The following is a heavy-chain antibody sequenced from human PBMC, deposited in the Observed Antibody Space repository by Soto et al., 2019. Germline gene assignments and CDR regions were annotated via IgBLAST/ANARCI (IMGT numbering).Heavy chain of an antibody. D-gene: IGHD3-22*01. Sequence: ASVKVSCKASGGTFSSYTISWVRQAPGQGLEWMGRIIPILGIANYAQKFQGRVTITADKSTSTAYMELSSLRSEDTAVYYCARDVDDSSGYYHNDDFAYWDQGTLVTVSS. CDR3: ARDVDDSSGYYHNDDFAY. J-gene: IGHJ4*02. CDR1: GGTFSSYT. CDR2: IIPILGIA. V-gene: IGHV1-69*04.